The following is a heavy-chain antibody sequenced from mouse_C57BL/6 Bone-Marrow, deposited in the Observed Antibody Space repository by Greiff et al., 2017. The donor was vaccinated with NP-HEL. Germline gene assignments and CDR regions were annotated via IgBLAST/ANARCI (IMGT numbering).Heavy chain of an antibody. J-gene: IGHJ4*01. CDR1: GYAFSSYW. D-gene: IGHD2-3*01. Sequence: QVQLKESGAELVKPGASVTISCKASGYAFSSYWMNWVKQRPGKGLEWIGQIYPGDGDTNYNGKFKGKATLTADKSSSTAYMQLSSLTSEDSAVYFCAREGWLYYYAMDYWGQGTSVTVSS. CDR2: IYPGDGDT. CDR3: AREGWLYYYAMDY. V-gene: IGHV1-80*01.